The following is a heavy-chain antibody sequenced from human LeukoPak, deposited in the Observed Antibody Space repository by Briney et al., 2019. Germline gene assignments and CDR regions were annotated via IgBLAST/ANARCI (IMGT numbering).Heavy chain of an antibody. Sequence: PSETLSLTCTVSGGSISSYYWGWIRQSPGKGLEWIGSVYHSGNTYYNPSLKSRVTISVDTSKNQFSLKLTSVTAADTAVYYCARRLAYCGGDCYGWFDPWGQGTLVTVSS. CDR2: VYHSGNT. D-gene: IGHD2-21*02. V-gene: IGHV4-38-2*02. CDR1: GGSISSYY. J-gene: IGHJ5*02. CDR3: ARRLAYCGGDCYGWFDP.